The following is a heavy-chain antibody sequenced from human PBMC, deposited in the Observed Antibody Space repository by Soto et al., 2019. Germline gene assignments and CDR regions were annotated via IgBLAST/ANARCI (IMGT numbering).Heavy chain of an antibody. J-gene: IGHJ4*02. CDR1: GFRFSDFA. V-gene: IGHV3-23*01. D-gene: IGHD5-12*01. CDR3: AKGAEGYVVSSLDS. CDR2: ITGTASST. Sequence: EVQLLESGGGFVQPGGSPRLSCAASGFRFSDFAMTWVRQAPGRGLEWVSAITGTASSTYYADSVKGRFTISRDNSKNTLYLQINSLRAEDTAIYYCAKGAEGYVVSSLDSWGQGTLVTVSS.